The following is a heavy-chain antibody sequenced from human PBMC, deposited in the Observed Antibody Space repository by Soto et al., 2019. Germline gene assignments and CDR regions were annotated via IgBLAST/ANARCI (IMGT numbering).Heavy chain of an antibody. Sequence: SETLSLTCTVSGGSISSYYWSWIRQPPGKGLEWIGYIYYSGSTNYNPSLKSRVTISVDTSKNQFSLKLSSVTAADTAVYYCARSSGYDFGWFDPWGQGTLVTVSS. D-gene: IGHD5-12*01. CDR3: ARSSGYDFGWFDP. J-gene: IGHJ5*02. V-gene: IGHV4-59*08. CDR1: GGSISSYY. CDR2: IYYSGST.